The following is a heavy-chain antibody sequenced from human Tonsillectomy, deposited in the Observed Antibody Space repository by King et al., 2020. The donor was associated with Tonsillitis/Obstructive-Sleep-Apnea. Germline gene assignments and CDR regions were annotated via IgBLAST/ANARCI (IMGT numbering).Heavy chain of an antibody. CDR1: RFTFSSYA. CDR3: AREDGYCSGGSCYSKAFDI. CDR2: ISYDGGNK. V-gene: IGHV3-30*01. Sequence: QLVQSGGGVVQPGRSLRLSCAASRFTFSSYAMHWVRQVPGKGLEWVAVISYDGGNKYYADSVKGRFTISRDNSKNTQYLQMNSLRAEDTAVYYCAREDGYCSGGSCYSKAFDIWGQGTMVTVSS. D-gene: IGHD2-15*01. J-gene: IGHJ3*02.